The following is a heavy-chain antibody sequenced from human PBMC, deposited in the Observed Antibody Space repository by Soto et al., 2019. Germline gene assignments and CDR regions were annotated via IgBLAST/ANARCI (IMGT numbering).Heavy chain of an antibody. Sequence: SETLSLTCAVYGGSFSGYYWSWIRQPPGKGLEWIGEINHSGSTNYTPSLNSRVTRSVDTSKNQFSLKLSSVTAAETAVYYRARGRHGVTMVLGLYDNCGPLTLVPVSP. D-gene: IGHD3-10*01. V-gene: IGHV4-34*01. J-gene: IGHJ4*02. CDR2: INHSGST. CDR3: ARGRHGVTMVLGLYDN. CDR1: GGSFSGYY.